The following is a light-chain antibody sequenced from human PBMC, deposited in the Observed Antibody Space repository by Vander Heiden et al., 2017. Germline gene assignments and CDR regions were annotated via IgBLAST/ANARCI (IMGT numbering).Light chain of an antibody. J-gene: IGKJ3*01. CDR1: QGISSG. V-gene: IGKV1-13*02. CDR2: DAS. CDR3: QQFDSYPLT. Sequence: ARQLTESPSPLSASVGDRVTITCRASQGISSGVAWYQQKTGKAPKFLIYDASSFESGVPSRFSDSGSGTDFTLTISSLQPEDFATYFCQQFDSYPLTFGPGTKVDIK.